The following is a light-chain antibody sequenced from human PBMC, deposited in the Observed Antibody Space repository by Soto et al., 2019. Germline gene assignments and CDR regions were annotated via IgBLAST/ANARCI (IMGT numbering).Light chain of an antibody. CDR3: HQRSNWPLT. CDR1: QSVSSY. J-gene: IGKJ4*01. CDR2: DAS. Sequence: EIVLTQSAATLSLSPGERATLSCRASQSVSSYLAWYQQKPGQAPRVLIYDASNRATGIPARCSGSGSGTYFTRTISSLETEDFAVYYGHQRSNWPLTFGGGTKVESK. V-gene: IGKV3-11*01.